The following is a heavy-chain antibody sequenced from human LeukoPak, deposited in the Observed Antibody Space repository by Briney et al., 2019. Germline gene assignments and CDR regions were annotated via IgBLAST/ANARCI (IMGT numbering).Heavy chain of an antibody. D-gene: IGHD3-22*01. Sequence: ASVKVSCKASGYTFTGYYMHWVRQAPGQGLEWMGWINPNSGGTNYAQKFQGRATMTRDTSVSTAYMELSRLRSDDTAVYYCARRGEDSGYYALPFDYWGQGTLVTVSS. V-gene: IGHV1-2*02. CDR2: INPNSGGT. CDR1: GYTFTGYY. J-gene: IGHJ4*02. CDR3: ARRGEDSGYYALPFDY.